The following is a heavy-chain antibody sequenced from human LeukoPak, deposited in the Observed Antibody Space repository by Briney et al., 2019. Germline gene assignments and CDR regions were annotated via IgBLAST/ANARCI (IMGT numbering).Heavy chain of an antibody. CDR2: IYYSGST. D-gene: IGHD4-17*01. Sequence: SETLSLTCTVSGGSISSYYWSWIPQPPGKGLEWIGYIYYSGSTNYNATLKIRVTISVDTSKNQFSLKLSSVTAADTAVYYCARPRWDDYGDLYFDYWGQGTLVTVSS. J-gene: IGHJ4*02. CDR1: GGSISSYY. CDR3: ARPRWDDYGDLYFDY. V-gene: IGHV4-59*08.